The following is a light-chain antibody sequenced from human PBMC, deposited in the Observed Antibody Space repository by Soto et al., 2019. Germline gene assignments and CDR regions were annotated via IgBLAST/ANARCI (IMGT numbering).Light chain of an antibody. CDR3: SPYAGSTTYV. Sequence: QSVLTQPASVSGSPGQAITISCTGTSNDVGTYNLVSWYQQHPGKAPKLIIFEGFKRPSGVSNRFSGSKSGNTASLTISGLQAEDEADYYCSPYAGSTTYVFGTGTKVTVL. CDR1: SNDVGTYNL. J-gene: IGLJ1*01. CDR2: EGF. V-gene: IGLV2-23*01.